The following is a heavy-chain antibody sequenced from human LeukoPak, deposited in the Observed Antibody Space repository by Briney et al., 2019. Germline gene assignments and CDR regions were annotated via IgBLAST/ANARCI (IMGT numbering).Heavy chain of an antibody. CDR3: ARNSGYEQQQGYYYYGMDV. CDR2: ISGGGGST. V-gene: IGHV3-23*01. CDR1: GFTFSSYG. J-gene: IGHJ6*02. D-gene: IGHD5-12*01. Sequence: GGSLRLSCAAAGFTFSSYGMSWARQAPGKGLEWVSTISGGGGSTYYADSVKGRFTISRDNSKNTLYLQMNSLRAEDTAVYYCARNSGYEQQQGYYYYGMDVWGQGTTVTVSS.